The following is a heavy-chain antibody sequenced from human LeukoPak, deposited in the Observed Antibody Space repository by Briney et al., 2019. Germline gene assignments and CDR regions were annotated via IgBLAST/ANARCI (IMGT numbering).Heavy chain of an antibody. D-gene: IGHD3-16*01. CDR1: GFTFSRFW. J-gene: IGHJ6*02. CDR2: IDEGGSEK. CDR3: ARGGGLDV. V-gene: IGHV3-7*03. Sequence: PGGSLRLSCEASGFTFSRFWMSWVRQAPGEGLEWVANIDEGGSEKYHVGSVRGRFTISRDNAKNSLYLQMNSLRAEDTAVYFCARGGGLDVWGQGATVTVSS.